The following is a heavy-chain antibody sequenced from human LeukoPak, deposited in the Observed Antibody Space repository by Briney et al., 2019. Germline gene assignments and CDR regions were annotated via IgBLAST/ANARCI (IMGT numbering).Heavy chain of an antibody. Sequence: AGGSLRLSCAASGFTFSSYAMHWVRQAPGKGLEYVSAISSNGGSTYYANSVKGGFTISRDNAKNSLYLQMNSLRAEDTAVYYCARGPPFYSSGWLDYWGQGTLVTVSS. D-gene: IGHD6-19*01. J-gene: IGHJ4*02. CDR2: ISSNGGST. CDR3: ARGPPFYSSGWLDY. CDR1: GFTFSSYA. V-gene: IGHV3-64*01.